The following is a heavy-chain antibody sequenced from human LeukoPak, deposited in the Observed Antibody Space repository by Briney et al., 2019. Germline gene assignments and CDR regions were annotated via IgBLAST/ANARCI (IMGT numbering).Heavy chain of an antibody. CDR1: GYSLTNNW. J-gene: IGHJ4*02. V-gene: IGHV5-51*01. Sequence: GESLKISCKGFGYSLTNNWIAWVRQMPGKGLEWMGIIYPADSDARYSPSFQGQVTISADKSISTTYLQWSSLKASDTAIYYCARQQYSLYYYDYWGQGALVTVSS. CDR3: ARQQYSLYYYDY. CDR2: IYPADSDA. D-gene: IGHD5-18*01.